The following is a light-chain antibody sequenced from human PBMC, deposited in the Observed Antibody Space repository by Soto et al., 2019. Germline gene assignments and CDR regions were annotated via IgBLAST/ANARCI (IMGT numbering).Light chain of an antibody. CDR1: QGTSSY. J-gene: IGKJ4*01. CDR2: GAS. Sequence: DIQLTQSPSFLSTSVGDRVTITCRASQGTSSYLAWFQQKPGRAPKLLIYGASTLQSGVPARFSGSGSGTDFTLTISNLQPEDFATYYCQQYNNWPPVTFGGGTKVEIK. V-gene: IGKV1-9*01. CDR3: QQYNNWPPVT.